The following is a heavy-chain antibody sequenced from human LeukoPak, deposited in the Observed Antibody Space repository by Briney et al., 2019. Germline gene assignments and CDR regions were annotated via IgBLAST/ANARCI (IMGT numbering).Heavy chain of an antibody. J-gene: IGHJ4*02. Sequence: TGGSLRLSCAASGFTFSSYSMNWVRQAPGKGLEWVSSISSSSSYIYYADSVKGRFTISRDNAKNSLYLQMNSLRAEDTAVYHCARLDTIFGVVIIPVGFDYWGQGTLVTVSS. D-gene: IGHD3-3*01. CDR3: ARLDTIFGVVIIPVGFDY. V-gene: IGHV3-21*01. CDR1: GFTFSSYS. CDR2: ISSSSSYI.